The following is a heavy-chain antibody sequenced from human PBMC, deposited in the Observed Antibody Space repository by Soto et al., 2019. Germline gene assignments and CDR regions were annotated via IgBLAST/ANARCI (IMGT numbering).Heavy chain of an antibody. V-gene: IGHV1-69*01. CDR2: IIPIFGTA. Sequence: QVQLVQSGAEVKKPGSSVKVSCKASGGTFSSYAISWVRQAPGQGLEWMGGIIPIFGTANYAQKFQGRVTITADESTSTAHMEMRSLRSEDTAVYYCARRPQWLVTEAYHYGMDVWGQGTTVTVSS. J-gene: IGHJ6*02. CDR3: ARRPQWLVTEAYHYGMDV. CDR1: GGTFSSYA. D-gene: IGHD6-19*01.